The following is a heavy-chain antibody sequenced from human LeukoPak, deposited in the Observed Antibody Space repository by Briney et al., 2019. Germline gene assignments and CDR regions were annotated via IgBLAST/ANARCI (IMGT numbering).Heavy chain of an antibody. CDR1: GFTFSTSN. J-gene: IGHJ4*02. CDR2: ISSGSRTI. V-gene: IGHV3-48*04. CDR3: ARDAPPYYFDY. Sequence: SGGSLRLSCAASGFTFSTSNMHWVRQAPGKGLEWVSYISSGSRTIYYEASLKGRFTISRGNAKNSLYLQMNSLRAEDTAIYYCARDAPPYYFDYWGPGTLVTVSS.